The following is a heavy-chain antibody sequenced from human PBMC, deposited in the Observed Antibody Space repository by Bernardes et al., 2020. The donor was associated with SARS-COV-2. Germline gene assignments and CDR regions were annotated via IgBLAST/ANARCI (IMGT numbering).Heavy chain of an antibody. CDR3: ARDQRDVLTGYYSPRGFDI. J-gene: IGHJ3*02. D-gene: IGHD3-9*01. Sequence: GGSLRLSCAASGFTFSDYYMSWIRQAPGKGLEWVSYINSRSYSTNYADSVKGRFTISRDNAKNSLYLQMSSLSAEDTAVYYCARDQRDVLTGYYSPRGFDIWGQGTTVTVST. CDR1: GFTFSDYY. V-gene: IGHV3-11*06. CDR2: INSRSYST.